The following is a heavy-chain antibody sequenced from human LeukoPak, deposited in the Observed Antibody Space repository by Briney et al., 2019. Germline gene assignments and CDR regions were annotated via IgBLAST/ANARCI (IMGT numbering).Heavy chain of an antibody. CDR2: ISGSGGST. D-gene: IGHD7-27*01. CDR3: AKSVTGMQRWYFDL. V-gene: IGHV3-23*01. CDR1: GFTFNSYA. Sequence: PGGSLRLSCAASGFTFNSYAMSWVRQAPGKGLEWVSAISGSGGSTYYADSAKGRFTISRDNSKNTLYLQMNSLRAEDTAVYYCAKSVTGMQRWYFDLWGRGTLVTVSS. J-gene: IGHJ2*01.